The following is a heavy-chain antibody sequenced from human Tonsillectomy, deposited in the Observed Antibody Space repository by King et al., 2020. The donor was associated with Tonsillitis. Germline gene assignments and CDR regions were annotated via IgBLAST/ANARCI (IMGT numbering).Heavy chain of an antibody. CDR3: TTDRGIAVRPIFDS. CDR2: IKSKSAGGTI. Sequence: VQLVESGGDLVKPGGSLRLSCAASGFTFSNAWMSWARQASGKGLEWVGRIKSKSAGGTIDYAAPVKGRFTISRDDSKNTLYLQMNSLETEDTAVYYCTTDRGIAVRPIFDSWGQGTLVTVSS. V-gene: IGHV3-15*01. CDR1: GFTFSNAW. D-gene: IGHD6-6*01. J-gene: IGHJ4*02.